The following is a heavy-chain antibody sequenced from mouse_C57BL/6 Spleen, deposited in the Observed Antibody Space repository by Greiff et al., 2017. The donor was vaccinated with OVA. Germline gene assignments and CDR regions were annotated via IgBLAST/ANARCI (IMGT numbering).Heavy chain of an antibody. J-gene: IGHJ3*01. CDR2: IDPSDSYT. D-gene: IGHD2-5*01. Sequence: VQLQQPGAELVMPGASVKLSCKASGYTFTSYWMHWVKQRPGQGLEWIGEIDPSDSYTNYNQKFKGKSTLTVDKSSSTAYMQLSSLTSEDSAVYYCAAYSNYVEAWFAYWGQGTLVTVSA. CDR1: GYTFTSYW. V-gene: IGHV1-69*01. CDR3: AAYSNYVEAWFAY.